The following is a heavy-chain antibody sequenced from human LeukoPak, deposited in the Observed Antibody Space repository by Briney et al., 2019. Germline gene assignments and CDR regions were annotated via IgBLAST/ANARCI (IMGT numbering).Heavy chain of an antibody. CDR2: ISWNSGSI. Sequence: GGSLRLSFAASGFTFDDFAMNWVRQAPGKGLEWVSGISWNSGSIGYADSVKGRFTISRDNAKNSLYLQMNSLRAEDTAVYYCARVRATQVIDYWGQGTLVTVSS. D-gene: IGHD1-26*01. CDR1: GFTFDDFA. J-gene: IGHJ4*02. CDR3: ARVRATQVIDY. V-gene: IGHV3-9*01.